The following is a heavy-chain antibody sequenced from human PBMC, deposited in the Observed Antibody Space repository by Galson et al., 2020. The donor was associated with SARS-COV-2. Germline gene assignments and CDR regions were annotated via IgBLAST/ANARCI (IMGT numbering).Heavy chain of an antibody. V-gene: IGHV3-23*01. Sequence: GGSLRLSCAASGFTFSSYAMSWVRQAPGKGPEWVSAISGSGGSTYYADSVKGRFTISRDNSKNTLYLQMNSLRAGDTAVYYCAKGFGTIFGVVIIDGRDVWGQGTTVTVSS. CDR3: AKGFGTIFGVVIIDGRDV. J-gene: IGHJ6*02. CDR1: GFTFSSYA. D-gene: IGHD3-3*01. CDR2: ISGSGGST.